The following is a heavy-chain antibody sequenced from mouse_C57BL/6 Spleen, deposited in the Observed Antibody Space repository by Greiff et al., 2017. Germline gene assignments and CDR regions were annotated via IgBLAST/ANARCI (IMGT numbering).Heavy chain of an antibody. CDR2: INYDGSST. Sequence: EVKLMESEGGLVQPGSSMKLSCTASGFTFSDYYMAWVRQVPEKGLEWVANINYDGSSTYYLDSLKSRFIISRDNAKNILYLQMSSLKSEDTATYYRARGNYGYAMDYWGQGTSVTVSS. CDR3: ARGNYGYAMDY. J-gene: IGHJ4*01. V-gene: IGHV5-16*01. CDR1: GFTFSDYY. D-gene: IGHD2-1*01.